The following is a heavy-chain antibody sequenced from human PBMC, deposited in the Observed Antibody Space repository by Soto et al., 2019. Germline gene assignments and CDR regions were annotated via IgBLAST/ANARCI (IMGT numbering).Heavy chain of an antibody. J-gene: IGHJ6*02. Sequence: PSETLSLTCTVSGGSISSGGYYWSWIRQHPGKGLEWIGYIYYSGSTYYNPSLKSRVTISVDTSKNQFYLKLSSVTAADTAVYYCARQPKPLDFYYGMDVWGQGTTVTVSS. V-gene: IGHV4-31*03. CDR1: GGSISSGGYY. CDR3: ARQPKPLDFYYGMDV. CDR2: IYYSGST. D-gene: IGHD3-3*01.